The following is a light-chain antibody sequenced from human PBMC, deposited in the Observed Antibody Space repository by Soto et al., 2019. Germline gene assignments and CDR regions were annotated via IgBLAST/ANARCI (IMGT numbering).Light chain of an antibody. J-gene: IGKJ4*01. V-gene: IGKV3-20*01. CDR2: GAS. Sequence: EIVLTQSPGTLSLSPGERATLSCRASQNVLSNYLAWYHQKPGQAPRLLIYGASTRASGIPDRFSGSGSGTDFTLTISRLEPEYFAVYYCQQYGSSPAITFGGGTKVEIK. CDR1: QNVLSNY. CDR3: QQYGSSPAIT.